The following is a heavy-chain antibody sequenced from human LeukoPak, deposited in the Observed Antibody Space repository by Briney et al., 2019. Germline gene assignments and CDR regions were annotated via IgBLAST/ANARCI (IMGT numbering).Heavy chain of an antibody. Sequence: ASVKVSCKASGYTFTTYGISWVRQAPGQGLEWMGWISAYNGNTNYAQKLQGRVTMTIDTSTSTAYMELRSLRSNDTAVYYCARDWCSSTSCYQNWFDPWGQGTLVTVSS. CDR1: GYTFTTYG. CDR3: ARDWCSSTSCYQNWFDP. J-gene: IGHJ5*02. D-gene: IGHD2-2*01. V-gene: IGHV1-18*01. CDR2: ISAYNGNT.